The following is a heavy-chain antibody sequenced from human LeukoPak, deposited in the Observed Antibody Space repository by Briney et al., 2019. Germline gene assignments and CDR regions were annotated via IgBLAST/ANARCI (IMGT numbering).Heavy chain of an antibody. CDR1: GFTFSSYW. CDR3: ASKRYSSGWYEV. J-gene: IGHJ4*02. V-gene: IGHV3-74*01. CDR2: INSDGSTT. D-gene: IGHD6-19*01. Sequence: PGGSLRLSCAASGFTFSSYWMHWVRQVPGKGLVGVSRINSDGSTTNYADSVKGRFTISRDNAKNTLYLHMNSLTAEDTAVYYCASKRYSSGWYEVWGQGTLVTVSS.